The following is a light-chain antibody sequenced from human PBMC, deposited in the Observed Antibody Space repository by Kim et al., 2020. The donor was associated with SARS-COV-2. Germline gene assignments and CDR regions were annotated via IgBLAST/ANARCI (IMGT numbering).Light chain of an antibody. Sequence: GQRVTISCSGSSSNIRTYYQYWYQQLPATAPKLLIYSNSQRPSGVPARFSGSKSGTSASLAISGLQSEDEADYHCATWDDSLIGPVFGGGTQLTVL. CDR3: ATWDDSLIGPV. CDR1: SSNIRTYY. V-gene: IGLV1-47*02. J-gene: IGLJ3*02. CDR2: SNS.